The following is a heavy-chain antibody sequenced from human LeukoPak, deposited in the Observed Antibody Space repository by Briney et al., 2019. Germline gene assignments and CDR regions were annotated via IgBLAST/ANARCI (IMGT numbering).Heavy chain of an antibody. J-gene: IGHJ4*02. CDR2: IRGTVDNT. D-gene: IGHD3-9*01. CDR1: GFTFSNYA. CDR3: AKASTRDTGYYFDS. V-gene: IGHV3-23*01. Sequence: GGSLRLSCAASGFTFSNYAMGWVRQAPGKGLEWVSSIRGTVDNTHYADAVKGRFTISRDISKNTLYLQMNSLRAEDTARYYCAKASTRDTGYYFDSWGQGTLVTVSS.